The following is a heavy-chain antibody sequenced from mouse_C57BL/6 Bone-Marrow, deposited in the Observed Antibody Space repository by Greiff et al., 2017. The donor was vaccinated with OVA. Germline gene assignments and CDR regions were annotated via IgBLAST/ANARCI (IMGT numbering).Heavy chain of an antibody. D-gene: IGHD2-4*01. Sequence: VQLQQSGAELVRPGASVKLSCTASGFNIKDDYMHWVKQRPEQGLEWIGWIDPENGDTEYASKFQGKATITAATSSNTTYLQLSSLTSEDTAVDDCTTGDYGEGDYAMDYWGQGTSVTVSS. CDR2: IDPENGDT. V-gene: IGHV14-4*01. CDR3: TTGDYGEGDYAMDY. CDR1: GFNIKDDY. J-gene: IGHJ4*01.